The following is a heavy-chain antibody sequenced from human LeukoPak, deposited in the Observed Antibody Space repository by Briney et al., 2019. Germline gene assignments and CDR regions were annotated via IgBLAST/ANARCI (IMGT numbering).Heavy chain of an antibody. J-gene: IGHJ4*02. CDR1: GGSFSGYY. D-gene: IGHD1-26*01. Sequence: ASETLSLTCAVYGGSFSGYYWSWIRQPPGKGLEWIGEINHSGSTNYNPSLKSRVTISVDTSKNQFSLKLSSVTAADTAVYYCARTARGATPYYFDYWGQGTLVTVSS. CDR3: ARTARGATPYYFDY. V-gene: IGHV4-34*01. CDR2: INHSGST.